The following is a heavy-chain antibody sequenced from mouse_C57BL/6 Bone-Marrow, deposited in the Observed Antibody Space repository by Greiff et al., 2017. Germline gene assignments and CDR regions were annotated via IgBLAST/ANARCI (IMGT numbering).Heavy chain of an antibody. Sequence: EVQLQQSGPVLVKPGASVKMSCKASGYTFTDYYMNWVKQSHGKSLEWIGVINPYNGGTSYNQKFKGKATLTVDKSSSTAYMELNSLTSEDSAVYYCARSSYYYGSSYAYYYAMDYWGQGTSVTVSS. CDR1: GYTFTDYY. CDR2: INPYNGGT. J-gene: IGHJ4*01. D-gene: IGHD1-1*01. V-gene: IGHV1-19*01. CDR3: ARSSYYYGSSYAYYYAMDY.